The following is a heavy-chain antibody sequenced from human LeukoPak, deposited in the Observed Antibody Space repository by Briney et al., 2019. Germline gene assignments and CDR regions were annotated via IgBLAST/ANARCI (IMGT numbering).Heavy chain of an antibody. J-gene: IGHJ4*02. V-gene: IGHV3-23*01. D-gene: IGHD3-22*01. Sequence: PGRSLRLSCAASGFTFSSYAMSWVRQARGKGLEGVSAISGSGGSTYYADSVKGRFTISRDNPQNTLYVQMNSLRAEETAVYYCARTLTYYYDSSGYYLDYWGQGALLSVCS. CDR1: GFTFSSYA. CDR2: ISGSGGST. CDR3: ARTLTYYYDSSGYYLDY.